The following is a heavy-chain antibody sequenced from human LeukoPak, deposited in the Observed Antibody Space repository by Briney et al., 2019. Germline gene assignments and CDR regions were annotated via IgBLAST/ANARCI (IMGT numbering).Heavy chain of an antibody. CDR2: IHYSGNN. CDR3: SRGGGGIPFDY. J-gene: IGHJ4*01. D-gene: IGHD2-21*01. V-gene: IGHV4-59*01. CDR1: GGSISDYY. Sequence: SETLSLTCTVSGGSISDYYWSWIRQPPGKGLEWIGYIHYSGNNKYNPSLKSRVSTSVDTSKNQYSLKLNSVTAADTAVYFCSRGGGGIPFDYWGQGTLVSVSS.